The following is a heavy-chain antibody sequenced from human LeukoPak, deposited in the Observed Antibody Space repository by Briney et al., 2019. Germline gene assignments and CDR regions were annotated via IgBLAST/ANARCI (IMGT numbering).Heavy chain of an antibody. V-gene: IGHV1-18*01. CDR1: GYTFTSYG. Sequence: ASVKVSCKASGYTFTSYGISWVRQAPGQGLEWMGWISAYNGNTNYAQKLQGRVTMTTDTSTGTAYMELRSLRSDDTAVYYCARDVAFYGSSWHNWFDPWGQGTLVTVSS. D-gene: IGHD6-13*01. CDR2: ISAYNGNT. CDR3: ARDVAFYGSSWHNWFDP. J-gene: IGHJ5*02.